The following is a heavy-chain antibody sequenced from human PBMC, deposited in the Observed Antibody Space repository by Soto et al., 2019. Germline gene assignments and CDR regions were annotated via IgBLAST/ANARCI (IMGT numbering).Heavy chain of an antibody. D-gene: IGHD2-21*01. J-gene: IGHJ4*02. V-gene: IGHV1-3*01. CDR2: IAPGNGNT. CDR1: GYTFTDSA. Sequence: ASVKVSCKASGYTFTDSAIHWVRQAPGQSLEWLGWIAPGNGNTKYSQNFQGRVTITRDTSATTAYMELSSLGSEDTAVYYCAKGSRMWTPDYWGQGTLVTVSS. CDR3: AKGSRMWTPDY.